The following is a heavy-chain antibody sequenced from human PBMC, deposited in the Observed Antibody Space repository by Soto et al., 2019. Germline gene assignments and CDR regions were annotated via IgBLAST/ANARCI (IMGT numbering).Heavy chain of an antibody. J-gene: IGHJ5*02. CDR2: IYRGGIT. D-gene: IGHD1-1*01. CDR1: GYSISSGLY. V-gene: IGHV4-38-2*01. Sequence: SETLSLTCAVSGYSISSGLYWGWIRQPPGKGLEWIGTIYRGGITYYNPSLKSRVTISIDTSKNHFSLRLSSVTATDTAVYFCAIGNPDWFDPWGQGTLVTAPQ. CDR3: AIGNPDWFDP.